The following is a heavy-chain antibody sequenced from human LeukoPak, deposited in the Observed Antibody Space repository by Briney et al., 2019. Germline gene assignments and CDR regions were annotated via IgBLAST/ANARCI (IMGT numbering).Heavy chain of an antibody. CDR2: ISYTGNT. Sequence: PSETLSLTCTVSGGSNNNHYWSWIRQPPGEGLQWIGYISYTGNTNYNPALKSRVTISVDASKDQFSLRLSSVTAADTAMYYCARGLASGDLAMVPPFDSWGQGTLVTVSS. CDR3: ARGLASGDLAMVPPFDS. D-gene: IGHD3-10*01. CDR1: GGSNNNHY. J-gene: IGHJ4*02. V-gene: IGHV4-59*11.